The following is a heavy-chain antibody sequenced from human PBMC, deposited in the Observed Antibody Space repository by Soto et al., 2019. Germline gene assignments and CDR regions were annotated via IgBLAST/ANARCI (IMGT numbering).Heavy chain of an antibody. CDR2: IYPGDSDT. CDR3: ARLSYPTLYLYYGMDV. CDR1: GYSFTTFW. Sequence: GESLKISCKGSGYSFTTFWIGWVRQMPGKGLEWMGIIYPGDSDTRYSPSFQGQVTISADKSISTAYLQWNSLKASDTAMYYCARLSYPTLYLYYGMDVWGQGTAVTVSS. V-gene: IGHV5-51*01. J-gene: IGHJ6*02. D-gene: IGHD2-2*02.